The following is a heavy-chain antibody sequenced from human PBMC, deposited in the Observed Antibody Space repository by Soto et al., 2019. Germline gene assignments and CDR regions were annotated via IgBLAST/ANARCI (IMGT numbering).Heavy chain of an antibody. CDR3: GRDRAVVTTYYFDY. V-gene: IGHV3-33*01. CDR2: IWYDGSNK. CDR1: GFTFSSYG. Sequence: QVQLVESGGGVVQPGRSLRLSCAASGFTFSSYGMHWVRQAPGKGLEWVAVIWYDGSNKYYADSVKGRFTISRDNSKNTLYLQMNSLRAEDTAVYYCGRDRAVVTTYYFDYWGQGTLVTVSS. J-gene: IGHJ4*02. D-gene: IGHD2-15*01.